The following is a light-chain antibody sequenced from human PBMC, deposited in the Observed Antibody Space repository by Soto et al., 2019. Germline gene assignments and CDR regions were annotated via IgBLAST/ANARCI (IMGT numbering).Light chain of an antibody. CDR3: QQYGSSPYT. Sequence: EIVLTQSPGTLSLSPGERATLSCRASQSVSSDYLAWYQQKPGQAPRLLLYGASNRATGIPDRFSGSGSGTDFTLTIRRLEPEDFAVYSCQQYGSSPYTFGQGTTLEI. CDR2: GAS. J-gene: IGKJ2*01. CDR1: QSVSSDY. V-gene: IGKV3-20*01.